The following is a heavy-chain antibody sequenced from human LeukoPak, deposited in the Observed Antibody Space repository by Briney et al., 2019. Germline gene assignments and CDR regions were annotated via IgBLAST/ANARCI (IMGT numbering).Heavy chain of an antibody. V-gene: IGHV4-31*03. CDR2: IYYSGST. CDR1: GGSISSGGYY. Sequence: PSQTLSLTCTVSGGSISSGGYYWSWIRQHPGKGLEWIGYIYYSGSTYYNPSLKSRVTISVDTSKNQFSLKLSSVTAADTAVYYCVRSLVREFRYFDYWGQGTLVTVSS. D-gene: IGHD3-10*01. J-gene: IGHJ4*02. CDR3: VRSLVREFRYFDY.